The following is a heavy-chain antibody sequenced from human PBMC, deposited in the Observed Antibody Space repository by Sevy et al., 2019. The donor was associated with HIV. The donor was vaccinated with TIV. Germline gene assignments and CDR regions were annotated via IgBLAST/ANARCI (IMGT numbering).Heavy chain of an antibody. Sequence: GGSLRLSYAASGFTFSSYAMSWVRQAPGKGLEWVSAISGSGGSTYYADSVKGRFTISRDNSKNTLYLQMNSLRAEDTAVYYCAKAGSSGWYVPFDYWGQGTLVTVSS. CDR2: ISGSGGST. CDR1: GFTFSSYA. CDR3: AKAGSSGWYVPFDY. V-gene: IGHV3-23*01. J-gene: IGHJ4*02. D-gene: IGHD6-19*01.